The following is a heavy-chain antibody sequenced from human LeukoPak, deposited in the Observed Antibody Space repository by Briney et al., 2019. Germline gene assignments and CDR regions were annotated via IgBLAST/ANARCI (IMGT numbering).Heavy chain of an antibody. CDR2: ISSSSSYI. J-gene: IGHJ3*02. CDR1: GFTFSSYS. V-gene: IGHV3-21*01. D-gene: IGHD5-18*01. CDR3: AIKGYSYGYNSFDI. Sequence: GGSLRLSCAASGFTFSSYSMNWVRQAPGKGLEWVSSISSSSSYIYYADSVKGRFTISRDNSKNTLYLQMNSLRAEDTALYYCAIKGYSYGYNSFDIWGQGTVVSVSS.